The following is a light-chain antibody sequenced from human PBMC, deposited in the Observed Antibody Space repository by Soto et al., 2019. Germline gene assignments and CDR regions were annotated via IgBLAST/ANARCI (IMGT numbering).Light chain of an antibody. CDR2: GAS. V-gene: IGKV3-20*01. Sequence: EIVMTQSPGTLSLSPGERATLSCGASQSIISNFLAWYQQKPGQAPRLLIYGASSRATGIPDRFSGSGSETHFTLTISRLEPEDFAVYYCQQYGSSPPSITFGQGTRLEIK. CDR3: QQYGSSPPSIT. J-gene: IGKJ5*01. CDR1: QSIISNF.